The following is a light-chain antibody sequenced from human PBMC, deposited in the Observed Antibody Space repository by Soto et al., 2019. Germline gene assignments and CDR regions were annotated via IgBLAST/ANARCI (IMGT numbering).Light chain of an antibody. V-gene: IGKV4-1*01. CDR1: QIVLYSSNNKNY. Sequence: DLVMTPSPDSLAVSLGERATINCKSSQIVLYSSNNKNYLAWYQQKPGQPPKLLIYWASTRESGVPDRFSGSGSGTDFTLTISSLQAEDVAVYYCQQYYSTPLPFGGVTKVAI. J-gene: IGKJ4*01. CDR3: QQYYSTPLP. CDR2: WAS.